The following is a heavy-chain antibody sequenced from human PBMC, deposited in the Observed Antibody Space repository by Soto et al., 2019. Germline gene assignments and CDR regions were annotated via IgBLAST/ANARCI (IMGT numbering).Heavy chain of an antibody. J-gene: IGHJ5*02. Sequence: ASVKVSCKASGGTFSSYAISWVRQAPGQGLEWMGGIIPIFGTANYAQKFQGRVTITADESTSTAYMELSSLRSEDTAVYYCARAGDYYGFNWFDPWGQGTLVTVSS. CDR2: IIPIFGTA. CDR1: GGTFSSYA. V-gene: IGHV1-69*13. D-gene: IGHD3-10*01. CDR3: ARAGDYYGFNWFDP.